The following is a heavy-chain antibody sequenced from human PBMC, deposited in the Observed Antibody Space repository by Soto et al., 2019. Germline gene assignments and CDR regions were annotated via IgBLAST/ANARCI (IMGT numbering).Heavy chain of an antibody. CDR1: GGSVSSGSYY. CDR2: IYYSGST. J-gene: IGHJ6*02. CDR3: ARDAGASRYYGMDV. Sequence: PSETLSLTCTVSGGSVSSGSYYWSWIRQPPGKGLEWIGYIYYSGSTNYNPSLKSRVTISVDTSKNQFSLKLSSVTAADTAVYYCARDAGASRYYGMDVWGQGTTVSV. D-gene: IGHD2-8*02. V-gene: IGHV4-61*01.